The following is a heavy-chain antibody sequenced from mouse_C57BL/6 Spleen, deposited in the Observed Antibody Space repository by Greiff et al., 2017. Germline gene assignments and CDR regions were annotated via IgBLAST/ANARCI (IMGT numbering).Heavy chain of an antibody. D-gene: IGHD2-1*01. CDR3: ARGLWGNYYFDY. CDR1: GYAFTNYL. CDR2: INPGSGGT. Sequence: QVQLKQSGAELVRPGTSVKVSCKASGYAFTNYLIEWVKQRPGQGLEWIGVINPGSGGTNYNEKFKGKATLTADKSSSTAYMQLSSLTSEDSAVYFCARGLWGNYYFDYWGQGTTLTVSS. J-gene: IGHJ2*01. V-gene: IGHV1-54*01.